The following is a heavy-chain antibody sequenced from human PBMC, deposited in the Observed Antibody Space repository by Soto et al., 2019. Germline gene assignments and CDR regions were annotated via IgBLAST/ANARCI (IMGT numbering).Heavy chain of an antibody. Sequence: PSETLCLTCAVYGGSFSGYYWSWIRQPPGKGLEWIGEINHSGSTNYNPSLKSRVTISVDTSKNQFSLKLSSVTAADTAVYYCARGQSLDCSSTSCHAGVDYWGQGTLVTVS. J-gene: IGHJ4*02. D-gene: IGHD2-2*01. V-gene: IGHV4-34*01. CDR3: ARGQSLDCSSTSCHAGVDY. CDR2: INHSGST. CDR1: GGSFSGYY.